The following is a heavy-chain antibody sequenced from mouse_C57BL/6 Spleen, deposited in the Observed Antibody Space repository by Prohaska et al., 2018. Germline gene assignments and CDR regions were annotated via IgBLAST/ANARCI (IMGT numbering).Heavy chain of an antibody. CDR3: ARRGPSNYVRFDV. J-gene: IGHJ1*03. CDR1: GYTFTSYW. Sequence: QVQLQQPGAELVKPGASVKLSCKASGYTFTSYWMQWVKQRPGQGLEWIGEIDPSDSYTNYNQKFKGKATLTVDTSSSTAYMQLSSLTSEDSAVYCCARRGPSNYVRFDVWGTGTTVTVAS. V-gene: IGHV1-50*01. CDR2: IDPSDSYT. D-gene: IGHD2-5*01.